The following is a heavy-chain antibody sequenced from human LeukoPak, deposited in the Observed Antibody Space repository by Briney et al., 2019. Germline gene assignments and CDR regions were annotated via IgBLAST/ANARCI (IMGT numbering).Heavy chain of an antibody. CDR2: IWYDGSNK. J-gene: IGHJ4*02. V-gene: IGHV3-33*01. D-gene: IGHD6-19*01. Sequence: GGSLRLSCAASGFTFSSYGMHWVRQAPGKGLEWVAVIWYDGSNKYYADSVKGRFTISGDNSKNTLYLQMNSLRAEDAAVYYCARLCCDWYGGPDYWGQGTLVTVSS. CDR1: GFTFSSYG. CDR3: ARLCCDWYGGPDY.